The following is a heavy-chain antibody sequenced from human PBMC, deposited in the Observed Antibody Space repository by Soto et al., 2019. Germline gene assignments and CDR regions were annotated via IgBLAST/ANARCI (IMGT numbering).Heavy chain of an antibody. D-gene: IGHD1-1*01. Sequence: GGSLRLSCATSGFTFSGSAMHWVRQASGRGLGWVGRIRSKTKKYATAYAGSVKGRFTISRDDSKNTTYLQMNSLKTEDTAVYYCSRGSLERGFDPWGQGTLVTVSS. CDR2: IRSKTKKYAT. CDR3: SRGSLERGFDP. V-gene: IGHV3-73*01. CDR1: GFTFSGSA. J-gene: IGHJ5*02.